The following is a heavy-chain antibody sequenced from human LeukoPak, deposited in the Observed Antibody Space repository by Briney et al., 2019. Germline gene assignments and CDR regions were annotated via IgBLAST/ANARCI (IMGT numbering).Heavy chain of an antibody. J-gene: IGHJ6*02. V-gene: IGHV1-18*01. CDR1: GYNFTSYT. D-gene: IGHD3-16*01. Sequence: ASVKVSCKASGYNFTSYTISWVRQAPGQGLEWMGWISAYNGNTNYAQKLQGRVTMTTDTSTSTAYMELRSLRSDDTAVYYCAREMNDYVAGMDVWGQGTTVTVSS. CDR3: AREMNDYVAGMDV. CDR2: ISAYNGNT.